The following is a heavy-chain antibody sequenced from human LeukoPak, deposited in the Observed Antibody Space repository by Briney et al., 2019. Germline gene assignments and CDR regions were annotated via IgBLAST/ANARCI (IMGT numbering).Heavy chain of an antibody. D-gene: IGHD1-1*01. V-gene: IGHV3-9*01. J-gene: IGHJ2*01. CDR2: ISWNSGSI. Sequence: GRSLRLSCAASGFTFDDYAMHWVRQAPGKGLEWVSGISWNSGSIGYADSVKGRFTISRDNSENTLFLQMNNLGAEDTALYYCAKKRVITTPDAIDWYFDLWGRGTLVTVSS. CDR3: AKKRVITTPDAIDWYFDL. CDR1: GFTFDDYA.